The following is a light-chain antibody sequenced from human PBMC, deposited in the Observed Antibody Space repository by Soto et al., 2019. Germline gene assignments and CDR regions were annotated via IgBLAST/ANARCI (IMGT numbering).Light chain of an antibody. CDR3: QVYGNSPMYT. CDR2: GAS. CDR1: QSVSNNA. Sequence: EIVLTQSPGTLSLSPGERATLSCRASQSVSNNALAWYQQNPGQAPRLLIYGASNRATGIPDVFSGSGSGTDFTITISRLEAEDFAVYYCQVYGNSPMYTFGQGTRLEIK. J-gene: IGKJ2*01. V-gene: IGKV3-20*01.